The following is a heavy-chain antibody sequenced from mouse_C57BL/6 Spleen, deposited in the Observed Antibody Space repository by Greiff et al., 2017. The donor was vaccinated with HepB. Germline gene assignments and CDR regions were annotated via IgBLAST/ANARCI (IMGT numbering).Heavy chain of an antibody. Sequence: EVHLVESEGGLVQPGSSMKLSCTASGFTFSDYYMAWVRQVPEKGLEWVANINYDGSSTYYLDSLKSRFIISRDNAKNILYLQMSSLKSEDTATYYCARDQGIYDGYPFAYWGQGTLVTVSA. D-gene: IGHD2-3*01. CDR2: INYDGSST. CDR3: ARDQGIYDGYPFAY. V-gene: IGHV5-16*01. J-gene: IGHJ3*01. CDR1: GFTFSDYY.